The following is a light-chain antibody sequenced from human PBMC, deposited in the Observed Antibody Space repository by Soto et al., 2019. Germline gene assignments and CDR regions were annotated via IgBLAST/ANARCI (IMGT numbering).Light chain of an antibody. CDR3: QQANSFPLT. Sequence: EIVLTQSPATLSFSPGEGATLSCRASQSVSSYLAWYQQKPGQAPRLLIYDASNRATGIPARFSGSGSGTDFTLTISSLQPEDFATYYCQQANSFPLTFGGGTKVDIK. CDR1: QSVSSY. J-gene: IGKJ4*01. V-gene: IGKV3-11*01. CDR2: DAS.